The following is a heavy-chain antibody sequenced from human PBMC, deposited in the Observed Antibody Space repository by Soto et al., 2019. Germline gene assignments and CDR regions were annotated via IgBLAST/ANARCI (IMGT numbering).Heavy chain of an antibody. J-gene: IGHJ5*02. D-gene: IGHD3-22*01. CDR2: IYPGDSDT. CDR1: GYIFSIYW. V-gene: IGHV5-51*01. Sequence: GESLKISCKGSGYIFSIYWIGWVRQMPGKGLEWMGIIYPGDSDTRYNPSFQGQVTISVGKSTSTAYLEWNSLKASDTAIYYCARPEIPTRSNDYDYPYDLWGQGTLVTVSS. CDR3: ARPEIPTRSNDYDYPYDL.